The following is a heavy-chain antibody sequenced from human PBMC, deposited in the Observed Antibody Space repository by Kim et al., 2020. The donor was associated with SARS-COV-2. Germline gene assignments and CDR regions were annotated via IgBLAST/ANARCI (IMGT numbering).Heavy chain of an antibody. CDR3: ARSGWNSKHYFDY. J-gene: IGHJ4*02. D-gene: IGHD1-1*01. V-gene: IGHV1-46*01. Sequence: YAQKFQGRVTMTRDTSTSTVYMELSSLRSEDTAVYYCARSGWNSKHYFDYWGQGTLVTVSS.